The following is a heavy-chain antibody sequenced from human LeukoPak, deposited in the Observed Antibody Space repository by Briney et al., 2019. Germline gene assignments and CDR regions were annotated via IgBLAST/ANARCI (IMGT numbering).Heavy chain of an antibody. D-gene: IGHD3-9*01. CDR3: ARGQPHYDILTGYVNGYYYYMDV. J-gene: IGHJ6*03. Sequence: ASVKVSCKASGYTFTSYYMHWVRQAPGQGLEWMGIINPSGGSTSYAQKLQGRVTMTTDTSTSTAYMELRSLRSDDTAVYYCARGQPHYDILTGYVNGYYYYMDVWGKGTTVTISS. V-gene: IGHV1-46*01. CDR1: GYTFTSYY. CDR2: INPSGGST.